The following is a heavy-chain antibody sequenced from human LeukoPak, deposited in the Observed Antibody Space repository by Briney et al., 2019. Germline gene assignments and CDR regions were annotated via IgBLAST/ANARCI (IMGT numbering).Heavy chain of an antibody. CDR2: ISAYNGNT. Sequence: ASVKVSCKASGYTFTSYGISWVRQAPGQGLEWMGWISAYNGNTNYAQRLQGRVTMTTDTSTSTAYMELRSLRSDDTAVYYCASSPRGGYWFDPWGQGTLVTVSS. D-gene: IGHD3-10*01. V-gene: IGHV1-18*01. CDR3: ASSPRGGYWFDP. CDR1: GYTFTSYG. J-gene: IGHJ5*02.